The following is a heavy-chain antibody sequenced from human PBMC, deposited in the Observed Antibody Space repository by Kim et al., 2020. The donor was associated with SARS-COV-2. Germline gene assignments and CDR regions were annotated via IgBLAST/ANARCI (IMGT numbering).Heavy chain of an antibody. D-gene: IGHD6-19*01. V-gene: IGHV3-7*01. CDR3: ASDWDLYSSGKDAFDI. CDR2: IKQDGNQK. CDR1: GFTFSSYW. Sequence: GGSLRLSCAASGFTFSSYWMTWVRQAPGKGLEWVANIKQDGNQKYYVDSVKGRFTISRDNAKNSLYLQMNSLRAEDTAVYYCASDWDLYSSGKDAFDIWGQGTMVTVSS. J-gene: IGHJ3*02.